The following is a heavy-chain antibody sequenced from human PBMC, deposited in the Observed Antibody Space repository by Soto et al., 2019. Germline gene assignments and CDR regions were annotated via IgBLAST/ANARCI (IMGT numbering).Heavy chain of an antibody. CDR2: IYPGDSDT. D-gene: IGHD6-13*01. CDR1: GYSFTSYW. CDR3: ARRSPSSSWYEYYGMDV. J-gene: IGHJ6*02. Sequence: PGESLKISCKGSGYSFTSYWIGWVRQMPGKGLEWMGIIYPGDSDTRYSPSFQGQVTISADKSSSTAYLQWSSLKASDTAMYYCARRSPSSSWYEYYGMDVWGQGTTVTVSS. V-gene: IGHV5-51*01.